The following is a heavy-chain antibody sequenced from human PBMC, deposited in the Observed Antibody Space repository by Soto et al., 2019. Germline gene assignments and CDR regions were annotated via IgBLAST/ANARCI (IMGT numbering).Heavy chain of an antibody. CDR2: ISYAGSNK. D-gene: IGHD3-22*01. Sequence: QVQLVESGGGVVQPGRSLRLSCAASGSTFSSYGMHWVRQAPGKGLEWVAAISYAGSNKNYADSVKGRFTISRDNSKNTXYLQMDSLRDEDTAVYYCAKDTYYHDSSGYYVFDYWGQGTLVTVSS. CDR1: GSTFSSYG. J-gene: IGHJ4*02. V-gene: IGHV3-30*18. CDR3: AKDTYYHDSSGYYVFDY.